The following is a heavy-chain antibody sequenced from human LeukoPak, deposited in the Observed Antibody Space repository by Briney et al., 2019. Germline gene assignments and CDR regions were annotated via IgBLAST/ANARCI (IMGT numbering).Heavy chain of an antibody. Sequence: ASVKVSCKASGYTFTTSYIHWVRQAPGQGLEWMGLINPSGDSTRYAQKFQGRVTMTRDTSTSTVYMELSSLKSEDTAVYYCARDQRSLDDWGQGTLVTVSS. CDR3: ARDQRSLDD. J-gene: IGHJ4*02. V-gene: IGHV1-46*01. CDR2: INPSGDST. CDR1: GYTFTTSY.